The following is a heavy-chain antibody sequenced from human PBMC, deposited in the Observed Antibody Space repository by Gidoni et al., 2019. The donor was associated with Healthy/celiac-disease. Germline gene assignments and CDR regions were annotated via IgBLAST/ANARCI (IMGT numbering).Heavy chain of an antibody. V-gene: IGHV3-72*01. CDR1: GFIFSDHY. CDR3: ARVRVGPTVLDY. J-gene: IGHJ4*02. Sequence: DVQLVESGGGLVQPGGSLRLSCAASGFIFSDHYIDWVRQAPGKGLEWVGRSRNKANSYTTEYAASVKGRFTISRDGSENSLYLQMNSLKTEDTAVYYCARVRVGPTVLDYWGQGTLVTVSS. CDR2: SRNKANSYTT. D-gene: IGHD1-26*01.